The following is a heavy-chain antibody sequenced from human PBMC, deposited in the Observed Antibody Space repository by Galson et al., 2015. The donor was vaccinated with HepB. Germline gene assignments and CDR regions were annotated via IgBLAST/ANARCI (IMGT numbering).Heavy chain of an antibody. D-gene: IGHD2-21*01. Sequence: SLRLSCAASGFTFDDYTMHWVRQAPGKGLEWVSLISWDGGSTYYADSVKGRFTISRDNSKNSLYLQMNSLRTEDTALYYCAKVRDPYCGGDCLYDYWVQGTLVTVSS. CDR3: AKVRDPYCGGDCLYDY. CDR1: GFTFDDYT. J-gene: IGHJ4*02. V-gene: IGHV3-43*01. CDR2: ISWDGGST.